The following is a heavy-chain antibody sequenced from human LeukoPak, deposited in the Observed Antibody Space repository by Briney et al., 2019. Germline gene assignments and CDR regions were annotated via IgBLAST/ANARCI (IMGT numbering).Heavy chain of an antibody. V-gene: IGHV4-39*01. Sequence: PSETLSLTCTVSGGSISSSSYYWGWIRQPPGKGLEWIGSIYYSGSTYYNPSLKSRVTISVDTSKNQFSLKLSSVTAADTAVYYCASELRYFDWLLYKDYYYYYMDVWGQGTMVTVSS. D-gene: IGHD3-9*01. CDR1: GGSISSSSYY. CDR3: ASELRYFDWLLYKDYYYYYMDV. J-gene: IGHJ6*03. CDR2: IYYSGST.